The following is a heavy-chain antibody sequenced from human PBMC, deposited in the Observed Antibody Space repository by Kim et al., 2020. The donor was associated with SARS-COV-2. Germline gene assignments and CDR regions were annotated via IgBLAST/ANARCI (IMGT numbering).Heavy chain of an antibody. D-gene: IGHD3-22*01. CDR1: GFTFSSYG. J-gene: IGHJ3*02. CDR3: ARDIPTMIAPDDAFDI. CDR2: IWYDGSNK. V-gene: IGHV3-33*01. Sequence: GGSLRLSCAASGFTFSSYGMHWVRQAPDKGLEWVAVIWYDGSNKYYADSVKGRFTISRDNSKNTLYLQMNSLRAEDTAVYYCARDIPTMIAPDDAFDIWG.